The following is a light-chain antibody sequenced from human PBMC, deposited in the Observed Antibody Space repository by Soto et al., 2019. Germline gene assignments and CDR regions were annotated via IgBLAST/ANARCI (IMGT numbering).Light chain of an antibody. V-gene: IGKV3-11*01. CDR2: DAS. CDR3: QQRSDRI. Sequence: EIVLTQSPATLSLSPGERATLSCRASQSISTYLAWYQQKPGQAPRLLIYDASNRATGIPARFSSSGSGTDFTLTISSLEPEDFADYYCQQRSDRIFGTGTTVDIK. J-gene: IGKJ3*01. CDR1: QSISTY.